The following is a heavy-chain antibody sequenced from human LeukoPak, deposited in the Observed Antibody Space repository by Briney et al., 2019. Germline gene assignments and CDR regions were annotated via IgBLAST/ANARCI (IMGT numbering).Heavy chain of an antibody. CDR3: ARVDVVVHRFDS. D-gene: IGHD2-2*01. Sequence: PSETLSLTCTVSGGSINSYHWSWIRQPPGKGLEWIGYIYYSGSASYNPSLKSRVTISVDTSKNQFSLKLSSVTAADTAVYYCARVDVVVHRFDSWGQGTLVTVSS. CDR2: IYYSGSA. CDR1: GGSINSYH. V-gene: IGHV4-59*08. J-gene: IGHJ5*01.